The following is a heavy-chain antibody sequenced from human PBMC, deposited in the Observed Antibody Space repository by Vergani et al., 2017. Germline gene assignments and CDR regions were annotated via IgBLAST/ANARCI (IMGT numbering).Heavy chain of an antibody. V-gene: IGHV3-23*01. CDR1: GFTFSNSA. Sequence: EVHLLESGGGLVQSGGSLRLSCAASGFTFSNSAVSWVRQAPGRGLAWVSSISGPGLSTYYADSVKGRFSISRDNSKNTVFLQMHSLRAEDTAIYYCANSYCSSLSCYAFYGMEVWGQGTTVTVSS. CDR2: ISGPGLST. CDR3: ANSYCSSLSCYAFYGMEV. J-gene: IGHJ6*02. D-gene: IGHD2-2*01.